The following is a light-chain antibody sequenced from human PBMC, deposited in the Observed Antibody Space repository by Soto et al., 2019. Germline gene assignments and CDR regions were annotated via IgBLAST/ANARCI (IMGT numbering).Light chain of an antibody. V-gene: IGLV2-23*01. CDR2: EGS. CDR3: CSYAGSYTHVV. J-gene: IGLJ2*01. Sequence: QSALTQPASVSGSPGQSITISCTGTSSDVGSYNLVSWYQHHPGKAPKLMIYEGSKRPSGVSNRFSGSKSGNTASLTISGLQAEDEADYFCCSYAGSYTHVVFGGGTKLTVL. CDR1: SSDVGSYNL.